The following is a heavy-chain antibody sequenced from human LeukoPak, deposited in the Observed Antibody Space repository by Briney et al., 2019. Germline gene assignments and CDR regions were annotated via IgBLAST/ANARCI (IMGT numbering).Heavy chain of an antibody. J-gene: IGHJ6*03. Sequence: MPSETLSLTCTVSGGSISSYYWSWIRQPPGKGLEWIGYIYYSGNTNYNPSLKSRVTISVDTSKNQFSLKLSSVTAADTAVYYCARVGYSSSWFYYYYMDVWGKGTTVTVSS. CDR3: ARVGYSSSWFYYYYMDV. CDR1: GGSISSYY. D-gene: IGHD6-13*01. V-gene: IGHV4-59*01. CDR2: IYYSGNT.